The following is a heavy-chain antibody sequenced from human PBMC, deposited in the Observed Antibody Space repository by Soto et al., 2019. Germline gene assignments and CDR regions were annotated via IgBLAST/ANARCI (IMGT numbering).Heavy chain of an antibody. CDR1: GDTFTNFG. CDR3: ARVLRGVVNWFDP. Sequence: HLVQSGPEVKKPGASITVSCKTFGDTFTNFGLSWVRRAPGQGLEWMGWIATYNNNRNYAEKFQGRLTLTTDTSTSTAYMELKNLGNDDTAVYYCARVLRGVVNWFDPWGQGTLVTFSS. D-gene: IGHD3-10*01. V-gene: IGHV1-18*01. J-gene: IGHJ5*02. CDR2: IATYNNNR.